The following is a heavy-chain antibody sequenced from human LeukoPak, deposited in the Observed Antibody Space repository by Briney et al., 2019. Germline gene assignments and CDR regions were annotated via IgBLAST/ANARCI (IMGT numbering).Heavy chain of an antibody. CDR3: GRLNLPAVSGAFDY. CDR2: IHSSGTT. Sequence: SETLSLTCAVYGGSFSGYYWSWIRQPPGKGLEWIGRIHSSGTTHYNPSLRSRVTLSIDTSKNQFSLKLSSVTAADTAVYYCGRLNLPAVSGAFDYWGQGTLVTVSS. D-gene: IGHD2-2*01. CDR1: GGSFSGYY. V-gene: IGHV4-34*10. J-gene: IGHJ4*02.